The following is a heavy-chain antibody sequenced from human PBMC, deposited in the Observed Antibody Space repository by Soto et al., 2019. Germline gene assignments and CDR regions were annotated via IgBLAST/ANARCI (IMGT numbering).Heavy chain of an antibody. CDR3: ARGVEYAHESNCFDP. J-gene: IGHJ5*02. CDR2: IIPIFGTA. CDR1: GGTFSSYA. Sequence: GASVKVSCKASGGTFSSYAISWVRQAPGQGLEWMGGIIPIFGTANYAQKFQGRVTITADESTSTAYMELSSLRSEDTAVYYCARGVEYAHESNCFDPLGQGTLVTVSS. V-gene: IGHV1-69*13. D-gene: IGHD1-1*01.